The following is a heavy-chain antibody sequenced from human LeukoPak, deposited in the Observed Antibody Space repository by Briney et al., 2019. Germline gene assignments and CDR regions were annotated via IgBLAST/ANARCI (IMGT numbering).Heavy chain of an antibody. CDR2: ISWDSGSI. Sequence: PGRSLRLSCAASGFTFDDYAMHWVRQAPGKGLEWVSGISWDSGSIGYADSVKGRFTISRDNAKNSLYLQMNSLRAEDTALYYCAIGHYYDSSGFAFDIWGQGTMVTVSS. CDR1: GFTFDDYA. J-gene: IGHJ3*02. D-gene: IGHD3-22*01. CDR3: AIGHYYDSSGFAFDI. V-gene: IGHV3-9*01.